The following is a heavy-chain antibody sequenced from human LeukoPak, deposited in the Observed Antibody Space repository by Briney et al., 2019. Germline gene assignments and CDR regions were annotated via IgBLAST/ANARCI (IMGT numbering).Heavy chain of an antibody. CDR3: ARSELINVLVPALHGLDV. V-gene: IGHV1-18*01. J-gene: IGHJ6*02. D-gene: IGHD2-8*02. Sequence: GASVKVSCKASGDTFTRYGVSWVRQAPGRGFEWMGWFNTYNGDTDSARKFKGRVTMTMDTSTETANMELRSLTSEDTAVYYCARSELINVLVPALHGLDVWGQGTTVTVSS. CDR1: GDTFTRYG. CDR2: FNTYNGDT.